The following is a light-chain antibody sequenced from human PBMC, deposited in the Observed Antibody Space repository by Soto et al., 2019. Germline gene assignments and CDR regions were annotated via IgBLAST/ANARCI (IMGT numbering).Light chain of an antibody. CDR1: SSDVGGYNY. Sequence: QAVVTQPASVSGSPGQSITISCTGTSSDVGGYNYVSWYQQHPGKAPKLMIYEVSNRPSGVSNRFSGSKSGSTASLTISGLQAEDEADYYCSSYRSSNTFYVFGTGTKLTVL. CDR3: SSYRSSNTFYV. CDR2: EVS. J-gene: IGLJ1*01. V-gene: IGLV2-14*01.